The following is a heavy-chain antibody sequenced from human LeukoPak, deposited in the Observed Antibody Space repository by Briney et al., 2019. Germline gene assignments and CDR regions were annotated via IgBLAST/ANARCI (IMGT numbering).Heavy chain of an antibody. CDR3: ARVKWELRGGGPENFDY. CDR1: GYSISSGDY. Sequence: SETLSLTCTVSGYSISSGDYWGWIRQPPGKGLEWIGNIYQNGRTYYNPSLKSRVTISVDTSKNQFSLKLSSVTAADTAVYYCARVKWELRGGGPENFDYWGQGTLVTVSS. D-gene: IGHD1-26*01. CDR2: IYQNGRT. J-gene: IGHJ4*02. V-gene: IGHV4-38-2*02.